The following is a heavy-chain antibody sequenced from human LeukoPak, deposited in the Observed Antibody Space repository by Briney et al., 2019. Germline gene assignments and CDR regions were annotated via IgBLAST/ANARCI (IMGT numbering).Heavy chain of an antibody. V-gene: IGHV4-59*01. D-gene: IGHD3-22*01. Sequence: SETLSLTCTVSGGSISSYYWSWIRQPPGKGLEWVGYIYYSGSTNYNPSLKSRVTISVDTSKNQFSLKLSSVTAADTAVYYCARSRARGYYDSSGPPSFNWFDPWGQGTLVTVSS. CDR1: GGSISSYY. CDR2: IYYSGST. J-gene: IGHJ5*02. CDR3: ARSRARGYYDSSGPPSFNWFDP.